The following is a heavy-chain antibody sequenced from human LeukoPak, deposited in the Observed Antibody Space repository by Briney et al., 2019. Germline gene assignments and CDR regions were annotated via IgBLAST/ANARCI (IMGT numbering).Heavy chain of an antibody. Sequence: GASVKVSCKASGYTFTGYYMHWVRQAPGQGLEWMGWINPNSGGTNYAQKFQGRVTMTRDTSISTAYMELSRLRSDDTAVYSCARQPQEMATGKNFDYWGQGTLVTVSS. V-gene: IGHV1-2*02. D-gene: IGHD5-24*01. CDR3: ARQPQEMATGKNFDY. CDR2: INPNSGGT. CDR1: GYTFTGYY. J-gene: IGHJ4*02.